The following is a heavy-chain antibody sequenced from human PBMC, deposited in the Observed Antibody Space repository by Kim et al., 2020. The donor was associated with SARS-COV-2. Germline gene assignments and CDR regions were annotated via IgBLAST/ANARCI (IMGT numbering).Heavy chain of an antibody. CDR3: AKDSQKDDRFYDAMDV. Sequence: GGSLRLSCSAAGFTFSSYTMHWVRQAPGKGLQYISRITNNGSNAYYADAVRGRFTISRDNSVNTLYLQMGSLRPDDTAVYFCAKDSQKDDRFYDAMDVWGQGTTVTVSS. J-gene: IGHJ6*02. CDR1: GFTFSSYT. V-gene: IGHV3-64D*09. D-gene: IGHD2-15*01. CDR2: ITNNGSNA.